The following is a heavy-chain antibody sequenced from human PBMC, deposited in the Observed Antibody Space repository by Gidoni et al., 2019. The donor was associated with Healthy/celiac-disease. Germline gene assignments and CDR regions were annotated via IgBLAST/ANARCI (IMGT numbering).Heavy chain of an antibody. Sequence: EVQLVESGGGLVKPGRSLRVSCAASGFTFSNAWMSWVRQAPGKGLEWVGRIKSKTDGGTTDYAAPVKGRFTISRDDSKNTLYLQMNSLKTEDTAVYYCTTLGYCSGGSCPVDYWGQGTLVTVSS. CDR1: GFTFSNAW. CDR2: IKSKTDGGTT. V-gene: IGHV3-15*01. J-gene: IGHJ4*02. D-gene: IGHD2-15*01. CDR3: TTLGYCSGGSCPVDY.